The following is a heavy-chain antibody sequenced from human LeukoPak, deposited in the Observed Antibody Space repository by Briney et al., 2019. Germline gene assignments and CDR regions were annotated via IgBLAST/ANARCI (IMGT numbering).Heavy chain of an antibody. D-gene: IGHD6-13*01. Sequence: EASVKVSCKTSGFTFTSYGISWVRPAPGQGREWVGWISGYKGNTNYAQKFRGRLTMTIDTSTTAAYMELRSLRSDDTAVYYCAKDRSSSAREDWGQGTLVTVSS. V-gene: IGHV1-18*01. CDR1: GFTFTSYG. CDR3: AKDRSSSARED. J-gene: IGHJ4*02. CDR2: ISGYKGNT.